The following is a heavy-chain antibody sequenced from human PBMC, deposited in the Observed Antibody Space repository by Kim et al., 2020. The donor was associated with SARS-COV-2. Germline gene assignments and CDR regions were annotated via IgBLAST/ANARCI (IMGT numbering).Heavy chain of an antibody. CDR3: ARDPPWFDP. CDR2: ISGNDDTK. Sequence: GGSLRLSCETSGFTFSSHALAWPRQAPGKGLEWISSISGNDDTKFYADSVRGRCTVPRDNSKNTVYLQLNSLRAGDTARYYSARDPPWFDPWGQGTLVTV. V-gene: IGHV3-23*01. CDR1: GFTFSSHA. J-gene: IGHJ5*02.